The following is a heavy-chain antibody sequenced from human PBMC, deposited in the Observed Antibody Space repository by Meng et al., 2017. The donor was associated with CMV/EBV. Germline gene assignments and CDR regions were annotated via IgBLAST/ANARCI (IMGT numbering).Heavy chain of an antibody. Sequence: GESLKISCAASGFTFSSYSRNWVRQAPGKGLEWVSTISSSSSYIYYADSVKGRFTISRDNAKNSLYLQMNSLRAEDTAVYYCARDGERGYYDSSGYYLPTLVFDIWGQGTMVTVSS. D-gene: IGHD3-22*01. V-gene: IGHV3-21*01. CDR1: GFTFSSYS. CDR2: ISSSSSYI. CDR3: ARDGERGYYDSSGYYLPTLVFDI. J-gene: IGHJ3*02.